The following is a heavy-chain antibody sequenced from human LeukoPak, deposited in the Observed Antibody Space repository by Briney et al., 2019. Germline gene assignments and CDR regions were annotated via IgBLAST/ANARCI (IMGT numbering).Heavy chain of an antibody. CDR3: ARAPKGSYSSGWYYFDY. V-gene: IGHV4-59*01. Sequence: SETLSHTCTVSGGSISSYYWSWIRQPPGKGLEWIGYIYYSGSTNYNPSLKSRVTISVDTSKNQFSLKLSSVTAADTAVYYCARAPKGSYSSGWYYFDYWGPGTLVTVSS. CDR2: IYYSGST. D-gene: IGHD6-19*01. J-gene: IGHJ4*02. CDR1: GGSISSYY.